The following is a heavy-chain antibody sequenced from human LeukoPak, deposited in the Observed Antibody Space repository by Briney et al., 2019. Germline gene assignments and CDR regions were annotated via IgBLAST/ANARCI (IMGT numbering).Heavy chain of an antibody. CDR2: INWNGGST. Sequence: PGGSLRLSCAASGFSFSSYAMSWVRQAPGKGLEWVSGINWNGGSTGYADSVKGRFTISRDNAKNSLYLQMNSLRAEDTALYYCARAGGSGNSYFYAMDVWGQGTTVTVSS. J-gene: IGHJ6*02. D-gene: IGHD1-26*01. V-gene: IGHV3-20*04. CDR1: GFSFSSYA. CDR3: ARAGGSGNSYFYAMDV.